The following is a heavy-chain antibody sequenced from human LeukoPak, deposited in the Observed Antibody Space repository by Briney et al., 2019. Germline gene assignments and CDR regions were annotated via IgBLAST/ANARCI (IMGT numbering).Heavy chain of an antibody. D-gene: IGHD1-26*01. CDR1: GFTFSSYA. V-gene: IGHV3-23*01. CDR2: ISGGGGST. Sequence: GGSLRLSCATSGFTFSSYAMSWVRQAPGKGLEWVSAISGGGGSTYYAGSVKGRFTISRDNSKNTLYLQMNSLRAEDTAVYYCAKDRVGEKPFDYWGQGTLVTVSS. J-gene: IGHJ4*02. CDR3: AKDRVGEKPFDY.